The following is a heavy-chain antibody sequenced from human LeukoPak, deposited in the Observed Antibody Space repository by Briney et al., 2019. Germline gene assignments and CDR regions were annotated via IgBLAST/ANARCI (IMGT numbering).Heavy chain of an antibody. J-gene: IGHJ4*02. D-gene: IGHD3-10*01. V-gene: IGHV3-23*01. CDR1: GFTFSSYA. Sequence: TGGSLRLSCAASGFTFSSYAMSWVRQAPGKELEWVSAISGSGGSTYYADSVKGRFTISRDNSKNTLYLQMNSLRAEDTAVYYCAKGTFTMVRGGIDYWGQGTLVTVSS. CDR2: ISGSGGST. CDR3: AKGTFTMVRGGIDY.